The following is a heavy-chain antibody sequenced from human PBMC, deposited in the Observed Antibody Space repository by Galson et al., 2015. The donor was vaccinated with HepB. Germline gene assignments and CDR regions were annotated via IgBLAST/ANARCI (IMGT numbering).Heavy chain of an antibody. CDR3: AKVFPEKTDGWYRQALYYFDS. J-gene: IGHJ4*01. CDR1: GFTFSYYA. CDR2: ITPSGDNT. V-gene: IGHV3-23*01. D-gene: IGHD6-19*01. Sequence: SLRLSCAASGFTFSYYAMSWVRQAPGKGLEWVSAITPSGDNTYSADSMKGRFTISRDNSKNTLFLQMNSLRPDDTAIYFCAKVFPEKTDGWYRQALYYFDSWGHGTRVTVS.